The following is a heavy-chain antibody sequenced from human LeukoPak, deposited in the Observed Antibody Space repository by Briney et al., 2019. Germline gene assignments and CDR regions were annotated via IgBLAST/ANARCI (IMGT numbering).Heavy chain of an antibody. CDR1: GGSITTNYY. V-gene: IGHV4-39*01. J-gene: IGHJ4*02. CDR3: ARWGSGWYGVI. Sequence: SETLSLTCTVSGGSITTNYYWGWIRQPPVKGLEWIGSIDYSGITYYKPSLKSRVTISIAMSKKQFSLNLSSVTAADTAVYYCARWGSGWYGVIWGQGTLVTVSS. D-gene: IGHD6-19*01. CDR2: IDYSGIT.